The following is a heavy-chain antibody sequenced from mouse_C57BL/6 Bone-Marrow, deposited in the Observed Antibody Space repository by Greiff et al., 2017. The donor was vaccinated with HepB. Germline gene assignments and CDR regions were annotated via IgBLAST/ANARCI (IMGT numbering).Heavy chain of an antibody. Sequence: EVNLVESGGDLVKPGGSLKLSCAASGFTFSSYGMSWVRQTPDKRLEWVATISSGGSYTYYPDSVKGRFTISRDNAKNTLYLQMSSLKSEDTAMYYCARQVLPYFDYWGQGTTLTVSS. CDR1: GFTFSSYG. J-gene: IGHJ2*01. D-gene: IGHD1-1*01. CDR2: ISSGGSYT. V-gene: IGHV5-6*01. CDR3: ARQVLPYFDY.